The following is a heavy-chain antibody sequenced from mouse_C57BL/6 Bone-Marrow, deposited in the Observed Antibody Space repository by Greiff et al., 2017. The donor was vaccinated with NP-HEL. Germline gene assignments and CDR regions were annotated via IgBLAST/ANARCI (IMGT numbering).Heavy chain of an antibody. V-gene: IGHV5-16*01. CDR3: ARALYRNWYFDV. D-gene: IGHD2-14*01. CDR1: GFTFSDYY. CDR2: INYDGSST. Sequence: EVQGVASEGGLVQPGSSMKLSCTASGFTFSDYYMAWVRQVPEKGLEWVANINYDGSSTYYLDSLKSRFIISRDNAKNILYLQMSSLKSEDTATYYCARALYRNWYFDVWGTGTTVTVSS. J-gene: IGHJ1*03.